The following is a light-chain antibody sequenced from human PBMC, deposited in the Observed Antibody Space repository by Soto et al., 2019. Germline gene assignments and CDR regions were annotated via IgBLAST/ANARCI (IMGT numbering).Light chain of an antibody. CDR1: QSVSSN. CDR3: QQYNNWPFT. CDR2: GAS. J-gene: IGKJ3*01. Sequence: EIVMTQSPATMSVSPGERATLSYRASQSVSSNLACYQQKPGQAPRLLIYGASTRATGIPARFSGSGSGTEFTLTISSLKSEDFAVYSCQQYNNWPFTFGPGNKVYIQ. V-gene: IGKV3D-15*01.